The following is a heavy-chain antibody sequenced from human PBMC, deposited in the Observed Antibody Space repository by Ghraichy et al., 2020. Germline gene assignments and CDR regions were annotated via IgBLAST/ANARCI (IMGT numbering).Heavy chain of an antibody. CDR1: GDSVSSNSAA. CDR3: AMYPAAPYSSSRYYGMDV. J-gene: IGHJ6*02. V-gene: IGHV6-1*01. D-gene: IGHD6-6*01. CDR2: TYYRSKWDN. Sequence: SQTLSLTCAISGDSVSSNSAAWNWIRQSPSRGLEWLGRTYYRSKWDNDYAVSVKSRITINPDTSKNQFSLQLNSVTPEDTAVYYCAMYPAAPYSSSRYYGMDVWGQGTTVTVSS.